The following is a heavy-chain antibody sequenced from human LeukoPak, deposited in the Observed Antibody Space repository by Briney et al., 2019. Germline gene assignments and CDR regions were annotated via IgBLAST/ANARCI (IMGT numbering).Heavy chain of an antibody. V-gene: IGHV3-13*01. Sequence: PGGSLRLSCTASGFTLGSHDMHWVRQTTGEGLEWVAAIASGFQTFYAGSVKGRFTVSREDAKNSLYLQMNSLRAGDTAVYYCVREARGYHYTYFDYWGQGPLVTVSS. CDR2: IASGFQT. CDR3: VREARGYHYTYFDY. D-gene: IGHD5-18*01. J-gene: IGHJ4*02. CDR1: GFTLGSHD.